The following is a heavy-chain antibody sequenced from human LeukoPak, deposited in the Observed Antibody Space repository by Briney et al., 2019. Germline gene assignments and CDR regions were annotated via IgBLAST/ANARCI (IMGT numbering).Heavy chain of an antibody. V-gene: IGHV4-59*08. CDR2: IYYSGST. J-gene: IGHJ4*02. D-gene: IGHD6-13*01. Sequence: PSETLSLTCTVSGGSISSYYWSWIRQPPGKGLEWIGYIYYSGSTNYNPSLKSRVTISVDTSKNQFSLKLSSVTAADTAVYYCARQGYSSSWPYFDYWGQGTLVTVSP. CDR1: GGSISSYY. CDR3: ARQGYSSSWPYFDY.